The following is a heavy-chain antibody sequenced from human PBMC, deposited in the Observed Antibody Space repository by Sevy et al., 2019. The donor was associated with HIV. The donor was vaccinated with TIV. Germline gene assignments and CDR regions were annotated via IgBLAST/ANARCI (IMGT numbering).Heavy chain of an antibody. CDR2: LSFGCGKI. J-gene: IGHJ4*02. D-gene: IGHD2-8*01. V-gene: IGHV3-23*01. CDR3: AREGCTNPRDY. Sequence: GGSLRLSCPASGFTFSKYSMSWVRQPPGKGLEWVSTLSFGCGKINYTDSVKGRFTISRDNSKSSMYLQMNNLRPEDTAVYYCAREGCTNPRDYWGQGTLVTVSS. CDR1: GFTFSKYS.